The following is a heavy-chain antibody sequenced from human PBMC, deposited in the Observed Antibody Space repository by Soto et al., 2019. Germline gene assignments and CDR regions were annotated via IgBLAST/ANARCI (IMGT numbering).Heavy chain of an antibody. CDR1: GGSFSGYY. CDR3: ARTTVTPHDAFDI. J-gene: IGHJ3*02. V-gene: IGHV4-34*01. Sequence: SXTLSLTCAVYGGSFSGYYCIWILQPPGKGLEWIGEINHSGSTNYNPSLKSRVTISVDTSKNQFSLKLSSVTAADTAVYYCARTTVTPHDAFDIWGQGTMVTVSS. CDR2: INHSGST. D-gene: IGHD4-17*01.